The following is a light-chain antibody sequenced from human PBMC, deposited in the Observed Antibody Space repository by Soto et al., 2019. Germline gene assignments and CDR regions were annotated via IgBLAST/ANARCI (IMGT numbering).Light chain of an antibody. CDR3: QQIYSIPIT. J-gene: IGKJ5*01. V-gene: IGKV1-5*01. CDR2: DAS. Sequence: DIQMTQSPSTLSSSVGDRVTMTCRATQTINTRLAWYQQKPGKAPKLLIYDASSLESGVPSRFSGSGSGTHFTLTISSLQPEDFATYYCQQIYSIPITFGQGTRLEI. CDR1: QTINTR.